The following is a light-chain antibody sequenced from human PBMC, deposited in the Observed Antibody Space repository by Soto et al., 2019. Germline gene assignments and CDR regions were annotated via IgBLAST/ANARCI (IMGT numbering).Light chain of an antibody. V-gene: IGKV1-12*01. J-gene: IGKJ2*01. Sequence: DIQMTQSPSSVSASVGDRVTITCRASQHVSSWLAWFQHKPGKAPKSLIYAASSLQSGVPSRFSGSGSGTHFTLTISRLQPEDFATYYCQQTNIFPYTFGQGNKLEIK. CDR3: QQTNIFPYT. CDR2: AAS. CDR1: QHVSSW.